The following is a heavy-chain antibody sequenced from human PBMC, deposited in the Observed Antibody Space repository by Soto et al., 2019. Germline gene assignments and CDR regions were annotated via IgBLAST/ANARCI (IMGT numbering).Heavy chain of an antibody. Sequence: QLQLQESGSGLVKPSQTLSLTCAVSGGSISSGGYSWSWIRQPPGKGLEWIGYIYHSGSTYYNPSLKSRVTISVDRSKNQFSLKLSSVTAADTAVYYCARRCSGGSCYSGFDYWGQGTLVTVSS. D-gene: IGHD2-15*01. CDR3: ARRCSGGSCYSGFDY. J-gene: IGHJ4*02. CDR1: GGSISSGGYS. V-gene: IGHV4-30-2*01. CDR2: IYHSGST.